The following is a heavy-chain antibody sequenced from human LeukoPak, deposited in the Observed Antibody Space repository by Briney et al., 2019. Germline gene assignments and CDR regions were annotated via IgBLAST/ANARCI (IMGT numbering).Heavy chain of an antibody. Sequence: PGGSLRLSCAASGFTFSSYAMSWVRQAPGKGLEWVSAISGSGGSTYYADSVKGRFTISRDNSKNTLYLQMNSLRAEDTAVDYCAKDPRDYDSSGYYLYYFDYWGQGTLVTVSS. CDR1: GFTFSSYA. J-gene: IGHJ4*02. CDR2: ISGSGGST. V-gene: IGHV3-23*01. CDR3: AKDPRDYDSSGYYLYYFDY. D-gene: IGHD3-22*01.